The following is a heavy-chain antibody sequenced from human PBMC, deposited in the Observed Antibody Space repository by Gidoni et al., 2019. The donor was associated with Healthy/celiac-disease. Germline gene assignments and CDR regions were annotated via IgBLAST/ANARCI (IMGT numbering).Heavy chain of an antibody. D-gene: IGHD2-15*01. Sequence: EVQLVESGGGLVQPGRSLRLSCTASGFTFGDYAMSWFRQAPGKGLEWVGFIRSKAYGGTTEYAASVKGRFTISRDDSKSIAYLQMNSLKTEDTAVYYCTRAVVVVAATLFDYWGQGTLVTVSS. CDR3: TRAVVVVAATLFDY. V-gene: IGHV3-49*03. CDR2: IRSKAYGGTT. CDR1: GFTFGDYA. J-gene: IGHJ4*02.